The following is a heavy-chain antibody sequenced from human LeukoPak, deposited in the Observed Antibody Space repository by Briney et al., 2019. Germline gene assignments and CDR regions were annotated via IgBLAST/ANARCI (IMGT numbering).Heavy chain of an antibody. V-gene: IGHV4-59*01. J-gene: IGHJ4*02. Sequence: PSETLSLTCTVSGGSISSYYWSWIRQPPGKGLEWTGYIYYSGSTNYNPSLKSQVTISVDTSKNQFSLKLSSVTAADTAVYYCARGLSREPLDYWGQGTLVTVSS. CDR3: ARGLSREPLDY. CDR1: GGSISSYY. D-gene: IGHD1-26*01. CDR2: IYYSGST.